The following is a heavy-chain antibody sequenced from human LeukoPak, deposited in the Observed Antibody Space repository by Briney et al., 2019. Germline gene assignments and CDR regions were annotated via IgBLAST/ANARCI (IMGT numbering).Heavy chain of an antibody. CDR3: ARNPIRFLEWLPTFDY. CDR2: INHSGST. D-gene: IGHD3-3*01. Sequence: PSETLSLTCAVYGGSFSGYYWSWIRQPPGKGLEWIGEINHSGSTNYNPSLKSRVTISVDTSKNQFSLKLSSVTAADTAVYYCARNPIRFLEWLPTFDYWGQGTLVTVSS. J-gene: IGHJ4*02. V-gene: IGHV4-34*01. CDR1: GGSFSGYY.